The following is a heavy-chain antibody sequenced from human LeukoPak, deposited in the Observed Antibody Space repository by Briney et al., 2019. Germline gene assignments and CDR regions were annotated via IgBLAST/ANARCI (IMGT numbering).Heavy chain of an antibody. CDR2: ISGSGGST. CDR3: ARDLGAP. D-gene: IGHD4/OR15-4a*01. V-gene: IGHV3-23*01. Sequence: PGGSLRVSCAASGFTFSNYGMSWVRQAPGMGLEWVSGISGSGGSTYYADSVKGRFTISRDNSKNTLYLQMNSLRAEDTAVYYCARDLGAPWGQGTLVTVSS. J-gene: IGHJ5*02. CDR1: GFTFSNYG.